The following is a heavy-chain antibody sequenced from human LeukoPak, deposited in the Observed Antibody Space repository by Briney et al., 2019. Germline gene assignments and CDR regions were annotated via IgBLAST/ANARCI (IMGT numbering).Heavy chain of an antibody. V-gene: IGHV1-2*02. J-gene: IGHJ6*02. CDR3: ARDQSNWNYVYYYGMDV. CDR2: INPNSGST. Sequence: EASVKVSCKASGYTFTGYYMHWVRHAPGQGLEWMGWINPNSGSTNYAQKFQGRVTMTRDTSISTAYMELSRLRSDGTAVYYCARDQSNWNYVYYYGMDVWGQGTTVTVSS. CDR1: GYTFTGYY. D-gene: IGHD1-7*01.